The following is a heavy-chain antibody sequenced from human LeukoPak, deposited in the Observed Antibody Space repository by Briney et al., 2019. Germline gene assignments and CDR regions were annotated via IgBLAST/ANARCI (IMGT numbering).Heavy chain of an antibody. Sequence: ASVNVSCKASGYTFTGYYMHWVRQAPGQGLEWMGWINPNSGGTNYAQKFQGRVTVTRDTSISTAYMELSRLRSDDTAVYYCARSYSSSWYMSFDYWGQGTLVTVSS. CDR3: ARSYSSSWYMSFDY. D-gene: IGHD6-13*01. J-gene: IGHJ4*02. V-gene: IGHV1-2*02. CDR2: INPNSGGT. CDR1: GYTFTGYY.